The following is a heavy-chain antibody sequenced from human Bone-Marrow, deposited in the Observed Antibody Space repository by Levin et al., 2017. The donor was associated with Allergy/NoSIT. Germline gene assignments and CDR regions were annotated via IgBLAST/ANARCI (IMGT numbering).Heavy chain of an antibody. D-gene: IGHD6-19*01. V-gene: IGHV3-49*04. Sequence: PGGSLRLSCTASGFTFGDYAMSWVRQAPGKGLEWVGFIRSKAYGGTTEYAASVKGRFTISRDDSKSIAYLQMNSLKTEDTAVYYCTRVFGYSSGLRYYGMDVWGQGTTVTVSS. CDR2: IRSKAYGGTT. J-gene: IGHJ6*02. CDR3: TRVFGYSSGLRYYGMDV. CDR1: GFTFGDYA.